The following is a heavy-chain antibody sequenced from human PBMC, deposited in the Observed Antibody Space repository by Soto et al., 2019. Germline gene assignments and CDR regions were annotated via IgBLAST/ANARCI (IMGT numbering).Heavy chain of an antibody. CDR1: GGSFSGYY. V-gene: IGHV4-34*01. CDR3: ARGGGNIVVVVAATSYYFDY. CDR2: INHSGST. Sequence: SETLSLTCAVYGGSFSGYYWSWIRQPPGKGLEWIGEINHSGSTNYNPSLKSRVTISVDTSKNQFSLKLSSVTAADTAVYYCARGGGNIVVVVAATSYYFDYWGQGTLVTVSS. D-gene: IGHD2-15*01. J-gene: IGHJ4*02.